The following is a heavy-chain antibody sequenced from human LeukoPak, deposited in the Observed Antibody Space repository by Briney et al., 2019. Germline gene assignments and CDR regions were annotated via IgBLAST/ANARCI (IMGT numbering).Heavy chain of an antibody. Sequence: HPGGSLRLSCAASGFTVSSNYMSWVRQAPGKGLEWVSVIYSGGSTYYADSVKGRFTISRDNSKNTLYLQMNSLRAEDTAVYYCARGISSSWYGAFDIWGQGTMVTVSS. CDR3: ARGISSSWYGAFDI. V-gene: IGHV3-53*01. CDR1: GFTVSSNY. D-gene: IGHD6-13*01. CDR2: IYSGGST. J-gene: IGHJ3*02.